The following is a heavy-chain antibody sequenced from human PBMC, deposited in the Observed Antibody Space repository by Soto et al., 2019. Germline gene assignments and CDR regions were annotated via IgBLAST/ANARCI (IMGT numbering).Heavy chain of an antibody. Sequence: QVQLVQSGAEVKKPGSSVKVSCKASGGTFSNYPISWVRQAPGQGLEWMGGIIPIFGTVNYAQKFQVRVTITAEESTSTAYMELRSLRSEDTAVYYCARGNHRWLQLWYFDLWGRGTLVTVSS. D-gene: IGHD5-12*01. CDR3: ARGNHRWLQLWYFDL. CDR2: IIPIFGTV. CDR1: GGTFSNYP. J-gene: IGHJ2*01. V-gene: IGHV1-69*12.